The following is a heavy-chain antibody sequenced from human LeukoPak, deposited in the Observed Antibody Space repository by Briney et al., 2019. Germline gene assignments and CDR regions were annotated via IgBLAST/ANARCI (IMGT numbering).Heavy chain of an antibody. CDR2: ISSSSSYI. CDR3: ARDPSVKGSSWDRGDYFDY. V-gene: IGHV3-21*01. Sequence: GGSLRLSCAASGFTFSSYSMNWVRQAPGKGLEWVSSISSSSSYIYYADSVKGRFTISRDNAKNSLYLQMNNLRAEDTAVYYCARDPSVKGSSWDRGDYFDYWGQGTLVTVSS. D-gene: IGHD6-13*01. CDR1: GFTFSSYS. J-gene: IGHJ4*02.